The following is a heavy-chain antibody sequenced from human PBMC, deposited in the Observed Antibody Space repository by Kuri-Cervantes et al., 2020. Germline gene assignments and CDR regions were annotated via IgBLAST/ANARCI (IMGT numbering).Heavy chain of an antibody. CDR1: GFTFSSYS. V-gene: IGHV3-21*04. CDR3: AKAGGGYYYDTHDY. J-gene: IGHJ4*02. CDR2: ISSSSSYI. Sequence: GGSLRLSCAASGFTFSSYSMNWVRQAPGKGLEWVSSISSSSSYIYYADSVKGRFTISRDNSKNTLYRQMNSLKAEETAVYYCAKAGGGYYYDTHDYWGQGTLVTVSS. D-gene: IGHD3-22*01.